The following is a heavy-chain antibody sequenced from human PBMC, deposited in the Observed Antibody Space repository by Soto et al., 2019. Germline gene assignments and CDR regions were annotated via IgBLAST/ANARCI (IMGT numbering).Heavy chain of an antibody. D-gene: IGHD6-19*01. V-gene: IGHV6-1*01. Sequence: PSQTLSLTCAISGDSVSSNSVAWTWIRQSPSRGLEWLGRTYYRSKWYNDYAVSVKSRVAISVDTSKNQFSLKLKSVTAADTAIYYCARRTVNIRTFYSGLKTHCFDYWGQGAPVTVSS. CDR2: TYYRSKWYN. CDR1: GDSVSSNSVA. J-gene: IGHJ4*02. CDR3: ARRTVNIRTFYSGLKTHCFDY.